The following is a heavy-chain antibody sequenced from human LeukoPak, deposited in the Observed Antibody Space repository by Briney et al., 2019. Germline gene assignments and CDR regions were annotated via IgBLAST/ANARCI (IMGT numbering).Heavy chain of an antibody. D-gene: IGHD6-6*01. CDR2: ISYDGSNK. CDR1: GFTFSSYA. Sequence: PGGSLRLSCAASGFTFSSYAMHWVRQAPGKGLEWVAVISYDGSNKYYADSVKGRFTISRDNSKNTLYLQMNSLRAEDTAVYYCAREFAVGYSSSVIDYWGQGTLVTVSS. V-gene: IGHV3-30-3*01. CDR3: AREFAVGYSSSVIDY. J-gene: IGHJ4*02.